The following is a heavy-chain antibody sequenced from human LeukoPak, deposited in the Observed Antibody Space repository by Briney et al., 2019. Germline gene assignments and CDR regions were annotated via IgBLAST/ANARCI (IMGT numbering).Heavy chain of an antibody. CDR1: GFTFSSYG. D-gene: IGHD3-3*02. CDR3: AKDSKASDMDV. CDR2: ISGSGGST. Sequence: TGGTLRLSCAASGFTFSSYGMSWARQAPGKGLEWVSAISGSGGSTYYADSVKGRFTISRDNSKNTLYLQMNSLRAEDTAVYYCAKDSKASDMDVWGKGTTVTISS. V-gene: IGHV3-23*01. J-gene: IGHJ6*03.